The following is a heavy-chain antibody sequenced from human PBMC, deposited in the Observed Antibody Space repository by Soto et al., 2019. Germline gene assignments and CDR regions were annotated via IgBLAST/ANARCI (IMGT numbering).Heavy chain of an antibody. CDR3: ALRFGTA. CDR1: GGSISSGDYY. D-gene: IGHD5-12*01. J-gene: IGHJ6*02. Sequence: KPSETLSLTCTVSGGSISSGDYYWSWIRQPPGKGLEWIGYIYYSGTTYYNPSLKSRVTISLDTSKNRFSLKLSSVTAADTAVYYCALRFGTAWGQGTTVTVSS. CDR2: IYYSGTT. V-gene: IGHV4-30-4*01.